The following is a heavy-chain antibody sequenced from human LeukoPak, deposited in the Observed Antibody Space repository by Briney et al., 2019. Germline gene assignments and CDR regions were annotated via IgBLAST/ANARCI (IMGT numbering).Heavy chain of an antibody. CDR2: IYYSGGT. J-gene: IGHJ2*01. CDR1: GGSISSNNYY. Sequence: PSETLSLTCTVSGGSISSNNYYWGWIRQPPGKGLEWIGSIYYSGGTYYNPSLKSRVTISVDTSKNQFSLKLSSVTAADTAVYYCARVSSSWYQDWYFDLWGRGTPVTVSS. D-gene: IGHD6-13*01. V-gene: IGHV4-39*07. CDR3: ARVSSSWYQDWYFDL.